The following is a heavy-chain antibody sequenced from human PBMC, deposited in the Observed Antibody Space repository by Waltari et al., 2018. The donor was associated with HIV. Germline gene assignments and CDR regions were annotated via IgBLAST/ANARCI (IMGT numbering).Heavy chain of an antibody. CDR1: GFTFSSSW. V-gene: IGHV3-7*01. CDR2: IKHDGSEK. CDR3: ARGDNWNSNWFDP. D-gene: IGHD1-7*01. J-gene: IGHJ5*02. Sequence: EVQLVESGGGLVQPGGSLRLSCAASGFTFSSSWISWVRQAPGKGLEWVANIKHDGSEKYYVGSVKGRFTISRDNAKSSLYLQMNSLRAEDTAVYYCARGDNWNSNWFDPWGQGTLVTVSS.